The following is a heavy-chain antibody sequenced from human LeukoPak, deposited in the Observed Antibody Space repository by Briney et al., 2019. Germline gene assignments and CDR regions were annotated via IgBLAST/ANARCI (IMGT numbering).Heavy chain of an antibody. Sequence: GGSLRLSCAAYGLTVSSDYMSWVRQAPGKGLEWVSLSSSSHDTHYADSVKGRFTISRDNSKNTLYLQMNSLRAEDTAVYYCARKNGPFDYWGQGTLVTVSS. CDR2: SSSSHDT. CDR1: GLTVSSDY. J-gene: IGHJ4*02. CDR3: ARKNGPFDY. D-gene: IGHD2-8*01. V-gene: IGHV3-53*01.